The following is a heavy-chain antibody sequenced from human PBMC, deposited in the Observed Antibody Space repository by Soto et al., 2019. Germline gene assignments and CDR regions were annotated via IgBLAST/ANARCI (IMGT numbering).Heavy chain of an antibody. CDR2: IRSKAYGGTT. V-gene: IGHV3-49*03. Sequence: EVQLVESGGGLVQPGRSLRLSCTASGFTFGDYAMSWFRQAPGKGLEWVGFIRSKAYGGTTEYAASVKGRFTISRDDSKSIAYLQMNSLKTEDTAVYYCTRASGYRGGVRLLDYWGQGTLVTVSS. D-gene: IGHD3-22*01. J-gene: IGHJ4*02. CDR3: TRASGYRGGVRLLDY. CDR1: GFTFGDYA.